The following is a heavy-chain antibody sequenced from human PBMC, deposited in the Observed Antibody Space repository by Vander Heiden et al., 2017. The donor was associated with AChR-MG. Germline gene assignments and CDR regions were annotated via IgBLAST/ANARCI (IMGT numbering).Heavy chain of an antibody. V-gene: IGHV4-30-2*01. D-gene: IGHD2-2*02. CDR2: IYRSGST. CDR1: GGSISSGGYS. J-gene: IGHJ6*03. CDR3: ARGGGYCSSTSCYRGFKVATGDYYYYYMDV. Sequence: QLQLQESGSGLVKPSQTLSLTCAVSGGSISSGGYSWSWIRQPPGKGLEWIGYIYRSGSTYYNPSLKSRVTISVDRSKNQFALKLSSVTAADTAVYYCARGGGYCSSTSCYRGFKVATGDYYYYYMDVWGKGTTVTVSS.